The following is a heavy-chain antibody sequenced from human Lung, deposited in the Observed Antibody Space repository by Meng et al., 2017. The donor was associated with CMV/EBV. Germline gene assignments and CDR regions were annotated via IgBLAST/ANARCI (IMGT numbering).Heavy chain of an antibody. CDR1: RFTFSDYA. CDR3: ARDRRGGSDYELWSGRLDY. Sequence: SXAAFRFTFSDYAMHGVRQAPGKGLEWVAVISNEGRNTDYADSVKGRFTISRDNSKNTLYLQMSSLRPEDTAVFYCARDRRGGSDYELWSGRLDYWGQRXQVTVSS. CDR2: ISNEGRNT. J-gene: IGHJ4*02. V-gene: IGHV3-30*04. D-gene: IGHD3-3*01.